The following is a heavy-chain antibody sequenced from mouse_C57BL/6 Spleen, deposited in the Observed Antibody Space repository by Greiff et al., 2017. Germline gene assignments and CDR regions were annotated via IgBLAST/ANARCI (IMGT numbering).Heavy chain of an antibody. CDR2: IDPETGGT. V-gene: IGHV1-15*01. J-gene: IGHJ4*01. D-gene: IGHD1-1*01. Sequence: QVHVKQSGAELVRPGASVTLSCKASGYTFTDYEMHWVKQTPVHGLEWIGAIDPETGGTAYNQKFKGKAILTADKSSSTAYMELRSLTSEDSAVYYCTRGGSSYLYAMDYWGQGTSVTVSS. CDR1: GYTFTDYE. CDR3: TRGGSSYLYAMDY.